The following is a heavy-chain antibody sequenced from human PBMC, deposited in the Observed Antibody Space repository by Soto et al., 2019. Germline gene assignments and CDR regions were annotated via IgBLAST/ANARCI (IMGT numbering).Heavy chain of an antibody. Sequence: QVQLVESGGGVVQPGRSLRLSCAASGFTFSRYAMHWVRQAPGKGLEWVAVISYDGSNKYYADSVKGRFTISRDNFKNTLYLQMNSLRAEDTAVYYCARAESSSWHNFDYWGHGTLVTVSS. CDR3: ARAESSSWHNFDY. CDR1: GFTFSRYA. CDR2: ISYDGSNK. J-gene: IGHJ4*01. D-gene: IGHD6-13*01. V-gene: IGHV3-30-3*01.